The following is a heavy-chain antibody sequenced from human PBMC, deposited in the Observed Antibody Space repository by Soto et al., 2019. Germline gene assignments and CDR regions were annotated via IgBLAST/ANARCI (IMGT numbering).Heavy chain of an antibody. CDR2: INHSGST. J-gene: IGHJ5*02. CDR3: ATRLRWYNWFDP. Sequence: PSETLSLTCAVYGGSFSGYYWIWIRQPPGKGLEWIGEINHSGSTNYNPSLKSRVTISVDTSKNQFSLKLSSVTAADTAVYYCATRLRWYNWFDPWGQGTLVTVSS. V-gene: IGHV4-34*01. CDR1: GGSFSGYY. D-gene: IGHD4-17*01.